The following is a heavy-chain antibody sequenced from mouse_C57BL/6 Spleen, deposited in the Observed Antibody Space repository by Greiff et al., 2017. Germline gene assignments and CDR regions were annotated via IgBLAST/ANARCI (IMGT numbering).Heavy chain of an antibody. CDR3: ARPEGDSSWFAY. CDR1: GYTFTEYT. D-gene: IGHD1-1*01. J-gene: IGHJ3*01. V-gene: IGHV1-62-2*01. CDR2: FYPGSGSI. Sequence: VQLQESGAELVKPGASVKLSCKASGYTFTEYTIHWVKQRSGPGLEWIGWFYPGSGSIKYNEKFKDKATLTADKSSSTVYIELSRLPSVDSSVYFCARPEGDSSWFAYWGQGTLVTVSA.